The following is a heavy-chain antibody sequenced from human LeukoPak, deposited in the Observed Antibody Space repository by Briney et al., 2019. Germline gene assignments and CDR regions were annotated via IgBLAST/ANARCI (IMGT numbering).Heavy chain of an antibody. D-gene: IGHD6-13*01. V-gene: IGHV4-38-2*01. CDR3: ARHAYSSSWYLRY. CDR1: GYSISSGYY. CDR2: IYHSGST. Sequence: PSETLSLTCAVSGYSISSGYYWGWIRQPPGKGLEWIGSIYHSGSTYYNPSLKSRVTISVDTSKTQFSLKLSSVTAADTAVYYCARHAYSSSWYLRYWGQGTLVTVSS. J-gene: IGHJ4*02.